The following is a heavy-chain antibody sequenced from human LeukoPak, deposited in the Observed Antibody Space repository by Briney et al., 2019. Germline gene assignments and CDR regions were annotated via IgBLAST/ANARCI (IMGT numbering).Heavy chain of an antibody. V-gene: IGHV4-31*03. CDR1: GGSISSGGYY. D-gene: IGHD6-13*01. CDR2: IHYSGST. J-gene: IGHJ5*02. CDR3: ARGPWYGWFDP. Sequence: SETLSLTCTVSGGSISSGGYYWSWIRQHPGKGLEWIGYIHYSGSTYYNPSLKSRVTISVDTSKNQFSLKLSSVTAADTAVYYCARGPWYGWFDPWGQGTLVTVSS.